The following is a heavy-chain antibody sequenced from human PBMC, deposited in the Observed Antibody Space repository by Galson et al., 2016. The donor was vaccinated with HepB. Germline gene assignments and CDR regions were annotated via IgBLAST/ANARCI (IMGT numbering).Heavy chain of an antibody. D-gene: IGHD2-2*01. J-gene: IGHJ4*02. Sequence: SLRLSCAASGFTFSSYGMHWVRQAPGTGLEWVAFVSYDGSSKKYADSLKGRFTISRDNTKKTMYLQMNSLRAEDTAVYYCANDGRISCSSASCHDHFHYWGQGTLVTVSS. CDR2: VSYDGSSK. CDR1: GFTFSSYG. CDR3: ANDGRISCSSASCHDHFHY. V-gene: IGHV3-30*18.